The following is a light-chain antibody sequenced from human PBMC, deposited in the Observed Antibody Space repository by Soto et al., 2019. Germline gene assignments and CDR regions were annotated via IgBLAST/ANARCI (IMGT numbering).Light chain of an antibody. CDR1: SSDVGGYNY. CDR2: DVS. J-gene: IGLJ1*01. Sequence: QSALTQPASVSGSPGQSITIACTGTSSDVGGYNYVSWYQQYPGKAPRLVISDVSNRPSGVSNRFSGSKSGNSASLTISGLQAEDEVDYYCSSYPRSSTYVFGTGTKVTV. CDR3: SSYPRSSTYV. V-gene: IGLV2-14*01.